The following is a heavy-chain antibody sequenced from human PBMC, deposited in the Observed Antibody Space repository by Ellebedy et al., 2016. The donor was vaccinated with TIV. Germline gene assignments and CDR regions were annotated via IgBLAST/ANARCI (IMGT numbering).Heavy chain of an antibody. CDR3: AKDPRDYDILTGYNWFDP. CDR1: GFTVSSNY. D-gene: IGHD3-9*01. J-gene: IGHJ5*02. V-gene: IGHV3-53*01. CDR2: ISSDGSI. Sequence: GGSLRLSCAASGFTVSSNYMSWVRQAPGKGLEWVSVISSDGSIYYADSMKGRFTVSRDSSRNTLYLQMNSLRAEDTAVYYCAKDPRDYDILTGYNWFDPWGQGTLVTVSS.